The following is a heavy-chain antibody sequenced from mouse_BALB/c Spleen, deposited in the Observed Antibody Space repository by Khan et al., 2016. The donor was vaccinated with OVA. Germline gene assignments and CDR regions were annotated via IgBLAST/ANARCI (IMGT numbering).Heavy chain of an antibody. V-gene: IGHV3-2*02. CDR2: ITYSGST. Sequence: EVKLEESGPGLVKPSQSLSLTCTVTGYSITSDYGWNWIRQFPGNKLEWMGYITYSGSTSYNPSLKSRISITRDTSKNQFFLHLNSVTTEDTATYYCARQDSYYGNSNHYDAVDFWGQGTSVTVSA. D-gene: IGHD1-1*01. CDR1: GYSITSDYG. J-gene: IGHJ4*01. CDR3: ARQDSYYGNSNHYDAVDF.